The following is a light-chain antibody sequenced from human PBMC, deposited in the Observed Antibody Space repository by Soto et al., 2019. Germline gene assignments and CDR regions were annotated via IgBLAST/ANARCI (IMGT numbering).Light chain of an antibody. CDR2: KAS. CDR1: QSISSW. J-gene: IGKJ1*01. Sequence: DIQMTQSPSTLSASVGDRVTITCRASQSISSWLAWYQQKPGKAPKLLIYKASSLESGVPSRFSGSGSGTEFTLTISSLQPDDFETYYCQQYNSYHWKFGKGTKVDI. CDR3: QQYNSYHWK. V-gene: IGKV1-5*03.